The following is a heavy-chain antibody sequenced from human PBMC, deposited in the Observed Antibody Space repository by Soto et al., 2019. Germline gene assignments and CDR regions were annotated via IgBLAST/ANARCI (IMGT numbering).Heavy chain of an antibody. Sequence: SLRLSCAASGFTFSSYAMHWVRQAPGKGLEWVAVIPYDGSNKYYADSVKGRFTISRDNSKNTLYLQMNSLRAEDTAVYYCARARHRRWSHFDFRGQGTLVT. CDR3: ARARHRRWSHFDF. CDR1: GFTFSSYA. CDR2: IPYDGSNK. J-gene: IGHJ4*02. D-gene: IGHD6-13*01. V-gene: IGHV3-30-3*01.